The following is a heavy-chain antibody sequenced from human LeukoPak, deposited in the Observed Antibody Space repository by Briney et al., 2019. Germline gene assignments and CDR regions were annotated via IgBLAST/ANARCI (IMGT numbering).Heavy chain of an antibody. CDR1: GFTFSSYA. CDR2: ISGSGGST. D-gene: IGHD3-10*01. Sequence: QPGGSLRLSCAASGFTFSSYAMSWVRQAPGKGLEWVSAISGSGGSTYYADSVQGRFTISSDNSKNTLYLQMNSLRAEDTAVYYCAKGAGYYGSGSSIDYWGQGTLVTVSS. CDR3: AKGAGYYGSGSSIDY. J-gene: IGHJ4*02. V-gene: IGHV3-23*01.